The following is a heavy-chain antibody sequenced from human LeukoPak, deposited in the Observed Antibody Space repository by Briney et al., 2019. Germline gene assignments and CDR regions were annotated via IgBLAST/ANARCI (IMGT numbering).Heavy chain of an antibody. CDR3: ARERDYSTGE. J-gene: IGHJ4*02. Sequence: SETLSLTCAVYGGSFSGYSWSWIRQPPGKGLEWIGEINHSGSTNYNPSLKSRVTISVDTSKNQFSLKLNSVTPEDTAVYYCARERDYSTGEWGQGTLVTVSS. D-gene: IGHD6-19*01. V-gene: IGHV4-34*01. CDR1: GGSFSGYS. CDR2: INHSGST.